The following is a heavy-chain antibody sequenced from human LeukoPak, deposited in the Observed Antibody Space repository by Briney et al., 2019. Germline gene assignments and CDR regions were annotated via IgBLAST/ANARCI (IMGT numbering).Heavy chain of an antibody. CDR3: ARQTSGYYVDYFDS. CDR1: GFTFDDYG. J-gene: IGHJ4*02. Sequence: PGGSLRLSCAASGFTFDDYGMSWVRQAPGKGLEWVSGINWNGGSTGYADSVKGRFTISRDNAKNSLFLQMNSLRAEDTAVYYCARQTSGYYVDYFDSWGQGTLVTVSS. CDR2: INWNGGST. V-gene: IGHV3-20*04. D-gene: IGHD3-22*01.